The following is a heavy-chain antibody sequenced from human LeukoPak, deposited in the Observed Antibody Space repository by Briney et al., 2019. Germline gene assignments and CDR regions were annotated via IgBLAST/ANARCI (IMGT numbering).Heavy chain of an antibody. Sequence: SETLSLTCTVSGVSINGNYWTWIRQLPGKGLEWIGFISDTGDTDYNPSLKSRLTISVDTSKSQLSLSLSSVTAADTALYYCARVFRGVVTSNWFDPWGQGTLVTVSS. CDR2: ISDTGDT. CDR1: GVSINGNY. CDR3: ARVFRGVVTSNWFDP. J-gene: IGHJ5*02. V-gene: IGHV4-59*01. D-gene: IGHD3-3*01.